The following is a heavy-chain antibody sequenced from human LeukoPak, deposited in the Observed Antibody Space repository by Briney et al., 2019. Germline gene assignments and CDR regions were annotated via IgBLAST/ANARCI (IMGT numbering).Heavy chain of an antibody. J-gene: IGHJ5*02. CDR2: ISSSSSYI. V-gene: IGHV3-21*01. CDR1: GFTFSSYS. CDR3: ARHPRYHYYDSSGYPNWFDP. Sequence: PGGSLRLSCAASGFTFSSYSMNWVRQAPGKGLEWVSSISSSSSYIYYADSVKGRFTISRDNAKNSLYLQMNSLRAEDTAVYYCARHPRYHYYDSSGYPNWFDPWGQGTLVTVSS. D-gene: IGHD3-22*01.